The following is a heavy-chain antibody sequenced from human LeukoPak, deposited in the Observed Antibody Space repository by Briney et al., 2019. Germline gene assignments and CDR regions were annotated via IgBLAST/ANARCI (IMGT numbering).Heavy chain of an antibody. CDR3: ARGLRLRYFDWLLASWFDP. J-gene: IGHJ5*02. V-gene: IGHV4-34*01. CDR1: GGSFSGYY. CDR2: INHSGST. D-gene: IGHD3-9*01. Sequence: SETLSLTCAVYGGSFSGYYWSWIRQPPGKGLEWIGEINHSGSTNYNPSLKSQVTISVDTSKNQFSLKLSSVTAADTAVFYCARGLRLRYFDWLLASWFDPWGQGTLVTVSS.